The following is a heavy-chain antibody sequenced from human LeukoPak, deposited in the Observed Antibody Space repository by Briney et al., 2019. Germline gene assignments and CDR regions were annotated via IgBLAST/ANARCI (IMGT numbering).Heavy chain of an antibody. J-gene: IGHJ4*02. CDR2: ISNDGSIT. CDR3: ARGGYSGSYNKFS. V-gene: IGHV3-74*01. CDR1: GFTFTDYW. Sequence: GGSLRLSCVASGFTFTDYWMHWVRQAPGKGPEWLSRISNDGSITVYADSAKGRFTVSRDNAKSFVYLEVTSLRPEDTAVYYCARGGYSGSYNKFSWGPGTLVTVAS. D-gene: IGHD6-25*01.